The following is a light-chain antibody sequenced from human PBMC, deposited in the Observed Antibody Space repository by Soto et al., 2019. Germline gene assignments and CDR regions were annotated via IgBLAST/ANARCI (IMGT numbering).Light chain of an antibody. CDR3: AAWDDSLNGPV. Sequence: QSVLTQPPSASGTPGQRVTISCSGSSSNIGSETVNWYQQLPGMAPKLLIYSDNQRPSGVPDRFSGSKSGTSASLAISGLQSEDEADYYCAAWDDSLNGPVFGGGTKVTVL. V-gene: IGLV1-44*01. CDR1: SSNIGSET. CDR2: SDN. J-gene: IGLJ3*02.